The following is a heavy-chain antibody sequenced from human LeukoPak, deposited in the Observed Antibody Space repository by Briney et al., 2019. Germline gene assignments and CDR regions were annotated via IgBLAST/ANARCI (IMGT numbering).Heavy chain of an antibody. CDR2: IYYSGTT. D-gene: IGHD3-10*01. CDR3: ARDGGYGSGSYYFDH. Sequence: SETLSLTCTVSGGSISSSSYYWGWIRQHPGKGLEWIGYIYYSGTTYYNPSLKSRVTMSVDTSKNQFSLKLSSVTAADTAVYYCARDGGYGSGSYYFDHWGQGTLVTVSS. V-gene: IGHV4-31*03. J-gene: IGHJ4*02. CDR1: GGSISSSSYY.